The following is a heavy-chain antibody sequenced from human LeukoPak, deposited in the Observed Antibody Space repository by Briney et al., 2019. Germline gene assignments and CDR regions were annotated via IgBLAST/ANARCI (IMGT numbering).Heavy chain of an antibody. CDR3: ARTSGYSGGWYVNYYYGMDV. Sequence: ASVKVSCKVSGYTFTSYDINWVRQATGQGPEWMGWMNPNSGNTGYAQKFQGRVTMTRNTSISTAYMELSSLRSEDTAVYYCARTSGYSGGWYVNYYYGMDVWGQGTTVTVSS. V-gene: IGHV1-8*01. J-gene: IGHJ6*02. D-gene: IGHD6-19*01. CDR2: MNPNSGNT. CDR1: GYTFTSYD.